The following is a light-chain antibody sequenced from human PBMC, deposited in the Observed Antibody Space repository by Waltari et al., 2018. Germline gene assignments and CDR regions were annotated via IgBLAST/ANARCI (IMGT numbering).Light chain of an antibody. J-gene: IGKJ1*01. CDR2: DVS. V-gene: IGKV1-12*01. Sequence: DIQMTQSPSSVSALVGERVTITCRASQDVTKYIAWYQQKPGRAPKVLIFDVSTLQSGVPSRFSGSGSGTEFSLTISSLQPEDFATYYCQQGDSLPPTFGQGTKVEI. CDR3: QQGDSLPPT. CDR1: QDVTKY.